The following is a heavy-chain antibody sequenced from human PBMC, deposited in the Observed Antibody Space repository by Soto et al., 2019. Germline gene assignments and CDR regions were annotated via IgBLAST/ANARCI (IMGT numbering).Heavy chain of an antibody. CDR1: GGTFRSYA. CDR2: IIPIFGTA. Sequence: ASVKVSCKASGGTFRSYAISWVRQAPVQGLEWMGWIIPIFGTANYAQKFQGRVTITADKSKSTAYMELSSLRSEDTAVYYCAGDCSSTSRYIGPHQWLVENYYGLDVW. CDR3: AGDCSSTSRYIGPHQWLVENYYGLDV. V-gene: IGHV1-69*06. D-gene: IGHD2-2*02. J-gene: IGHJ6*01.